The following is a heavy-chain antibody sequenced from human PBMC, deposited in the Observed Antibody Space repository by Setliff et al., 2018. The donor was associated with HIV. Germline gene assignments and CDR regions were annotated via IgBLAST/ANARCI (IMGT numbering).Heavy chain of an antibody. D-gene: IGHD5-12*01. CDR3: ASQGSDYHYLYY. CDR1: GFTFNSYT. V-gene: IGHV3-48*01. Sequence: LRLSCAASGFTFNSYTMNWVRQAPGKGLEWISYINSGSDTIFYADSVRGRFTVARDNGKNSLYLQLNDLRADDTAVYYCASQGSDYHYLYYWGQGTLVTVSS. CDR2: INSGSDTI. J-gene: IGHJ4*02.